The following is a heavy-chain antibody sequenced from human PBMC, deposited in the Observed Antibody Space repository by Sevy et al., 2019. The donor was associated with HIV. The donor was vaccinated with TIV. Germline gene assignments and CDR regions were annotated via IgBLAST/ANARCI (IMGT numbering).Heavy chain of an antibody. CDR3: ARPYGSGSWEAFDI. Sequence: GGSLRLSCAASGFTFTTYWMIWIRQAPGKGLEWVANINRDGTQKYYADSLKDRFTISRDNAENSLYLQMDSLRAEDTALYYCARPYGSGSWEAFDIWGQGTMVTVSS. CDR2: INRDGTQK. J-gene: IGHJ3*02. V-gene: IGHV3-7*01. CDR1: GFTFTTYW. D-gene: IGHD3-10*01.